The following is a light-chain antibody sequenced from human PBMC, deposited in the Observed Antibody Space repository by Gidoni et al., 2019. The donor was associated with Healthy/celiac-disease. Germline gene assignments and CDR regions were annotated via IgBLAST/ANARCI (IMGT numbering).Light chain of an antibody. J-gene: IGKJ5*01. CDR1: QSVSSN. Sequence: DIVMTQSPATLSVSPGERATLSCRASQSVSSNLAWYQQKPGQAPRLLIYVASTRATGIPARFSGSGSGTEFTLTISSLQSEDFAVYYCQQYNNWLSITFGQGTRLEIK. V-gene: IGKV3-15*01. CDR3: QQYNNWLSIT. CDR2: VAS.